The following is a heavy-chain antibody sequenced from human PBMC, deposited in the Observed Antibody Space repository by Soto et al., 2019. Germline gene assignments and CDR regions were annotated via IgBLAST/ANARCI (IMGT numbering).Heavy chain of an antibody. Sequence: GGSLRLSCAASGFTFSSYAMSWVRQAPGKGLEWVSFISTSSSYIYYGDSVKGRFTISRDNAKNSLFLQMDSLRVDDTGVYFCARDREAGAAAGRGYAMAVWGQGTTVTVSS. CDR1: GFTFSSYA. V-gene: IGHV3-21*01. CDR3: ARDREAGAAAGRGYAMAV. D-gene: IGHD6-13*01. J-gene: IGHJ6*02. CDR2: ISTSSSYI.